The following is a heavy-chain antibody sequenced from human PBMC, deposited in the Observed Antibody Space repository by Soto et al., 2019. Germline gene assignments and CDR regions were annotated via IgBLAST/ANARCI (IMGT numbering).Heavy chain of an antibody. V-gene: IGHV1-69*01. Sequence: QVQLVQSGAEVKKPGSSVKVSCKASGGTFSSYAISWVRQAPGQGLEWMGGIIPIIGTANYAQKFQGRVTITADESTSTAYMELSSLRSEDTAVYYCARSEGSGSYPTLYYGMDVWGQGTTVTVSS. CDR3: ARSEGSGSYPTLYYGMDV. CDR2: IIPIIGTA. CDR1: GGTFSSYA. J-gene: IGHJ6*02. D-gene: IGHD3-10*01.